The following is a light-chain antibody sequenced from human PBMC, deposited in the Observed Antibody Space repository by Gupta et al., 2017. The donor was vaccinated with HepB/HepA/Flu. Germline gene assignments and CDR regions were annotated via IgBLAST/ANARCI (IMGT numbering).Light chain of an antibody. CDR3: QHRSNWPRT. Sequence: EIVLTQSPATLSLSPGERATLSCRASQSVGSYLAWYQHKPGQVPRLLMYDASLRAIGIPARFSGSGSGTDFTLTISSLEPEDFAVYYCQHRSNWPRTFGQGTKVEFK. CDR2: DAS. J-gene: IGKJ1*01. CDR1: QSVGSY. V-gene: IGKV3-11*01.